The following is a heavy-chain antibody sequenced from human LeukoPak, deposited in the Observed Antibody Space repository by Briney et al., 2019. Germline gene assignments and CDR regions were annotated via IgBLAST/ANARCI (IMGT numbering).Heavy chain of an antibody. J-gene: IGHJ2*01. CDR2: LSKSSEYV. CDR1: GFTFSRHT. V-gene: IGHV3-21*01. Sequence: PGGSLRLSCVGSGFTFSRHTMNWVRQAPGKGLEWVSSLSKSSEYVKYVDSVEGRFSMSREDARTSVYLQMHNLRAEDTAVYYCARNPVAGMSRYFDLRGRGTQVTVSS. CDR3: ARNPVAGMSRYFDL. D-gene: IGHD6-19*01.